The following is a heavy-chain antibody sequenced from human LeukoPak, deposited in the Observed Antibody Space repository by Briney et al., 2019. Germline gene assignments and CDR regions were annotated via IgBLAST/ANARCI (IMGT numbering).Heavy chain of an antibody. CDR2: ISWDGGST. CDR1: GFTFDDYT. J-gene: IGHJ6*04. D-gene: IGHD3-10*02. Sequence: GGSLRLSCAASGFTFDDYTMHWVRQAPGKGLEWVSLISWDGGSTYYADSVKGRFTISRDNAKNSLYPQMNSLRAEDTAVYYCAELGITMIGGVWGKGTTVTISS. CDR3: AELGITMIGGV. V-gene: IGHV3-43*01.